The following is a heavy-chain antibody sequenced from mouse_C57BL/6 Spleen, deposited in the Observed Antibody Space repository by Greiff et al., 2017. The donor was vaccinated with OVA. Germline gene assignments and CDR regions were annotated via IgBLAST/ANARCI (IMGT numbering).Heavy chain of an antibody. Sequence: EVQLQQSGAELVRPGASVKLSCTASGFNIKDDYMHWVKQRPEQGLEWIGWIDPENGDTEYASKFQGKATITADTSSNTAYLQLSSLTSEDTAVYYGTALYGSSSWYFDVWGTGTTVTVSS. J-gene: IGHJ1*03. V-gene: IGHV14-4*01. CDR3: TALYGSSSWYFDV. CDR1: GFNIKDDY. D-gene: IGHD1-1*01. CDR2: IDPENGDT.